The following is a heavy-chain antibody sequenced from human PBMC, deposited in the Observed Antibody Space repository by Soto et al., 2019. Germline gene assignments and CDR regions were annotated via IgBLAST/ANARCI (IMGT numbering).Heavy chain of an antibody. CDR3: ARGPAAGSVLFDP. D-gene: IGHD6-13*01. CDR1: AFSLSSYA. CDR2: ISGSGGST. Sequence: PGGSLRLSCVTSAFSLSSYAMSWVRQAPGKGLEWVSAISGSGGSTYYADSVKGRFTISRDNSKNTLYLQMNSLKASDTAMYYCARGPAAGSVLFDPWGQGTLVTVSS. V-gene: IGHV3-23*01. J-gene: IGHJ5*02.